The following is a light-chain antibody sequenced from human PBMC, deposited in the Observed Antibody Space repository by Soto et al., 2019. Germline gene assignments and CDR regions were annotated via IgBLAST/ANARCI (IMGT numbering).Light chain of an antibody. Sequence: EVVLTQSPATLSVSPGERATLSCRASHIISSNLAWYQQKPGQAPRLLIYGASTRATGIPARFSGSGSGTDFTLTISRLEPEDFATYYCQHYNSYSEAFGQGTKVDIK. CDR1: HIISSN. CDR3: QHYNSYSEA. V-gene: IGKV3-15*01. J-gene: IGKJ1*01. CDR2: GAS.